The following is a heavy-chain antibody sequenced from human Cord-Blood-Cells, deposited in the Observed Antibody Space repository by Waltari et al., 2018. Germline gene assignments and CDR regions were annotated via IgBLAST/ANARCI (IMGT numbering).Heavy chain of an antibody. CDR2: IKSKTDGGTT. CDR1: GFTFSNAW. CDR3: TTEGDSSSSYYYYYYMDV. J-gene: IGHJ6*03. V-gene: IGHV3-15*01. Sequence: EVQLVESGGGLVKPGGSLRLSCAASGFTFSNAWMSWVRQAPGKGREWVGRIKSKTDGGTTDYAAPVKGRLTISRDDSKNTLYLQMNSLKTEDTAVYYCTTEGDSSSSYYYYYYMDVWGKGTTVTVSS. D-gene: IGHD6-6*01.